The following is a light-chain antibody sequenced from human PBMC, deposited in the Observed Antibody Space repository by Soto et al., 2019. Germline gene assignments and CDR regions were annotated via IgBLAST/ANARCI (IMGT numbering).Light chain of an antibody. CDR2: GAS. CDR1: QDIRRD. Sequence: DIQMTQSPSSLSASVGDRVTITSRASQDIRRDLGWYQQKPGQAPKRLIYGASSLQSGVPSRFSGSGSGTEFTLTISSLQPEDFATYYCLQHSIYPLTFGGGTKVEI. CDR3: LQHSIYPLT. J-gene: IGKJ4*01. V-gene: IGKV1-17*01.